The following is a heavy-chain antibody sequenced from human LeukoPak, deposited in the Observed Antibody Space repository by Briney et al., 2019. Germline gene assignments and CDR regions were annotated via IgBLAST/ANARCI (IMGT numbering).Heavy chain of an antibody. V-gene: IGHV2-70*20. J-gene: IGHJ4*02. CDR1: GFSLSTDGMA. Sequence: SGPTLVNPTQTLRLTCAFSGFSLSTDGMAVAWVRQPPGKALEWLALVDWEDGEFYTPSLKMRLTISKDISKNLVVLTMTNMDPVDTATYYCARVPLYGAYLDYWGQGTLVTVSS. CDR2: VDWEDGE. D-gene: IGHD4-17*01. CDR3: ARVPLYGAYLDY.